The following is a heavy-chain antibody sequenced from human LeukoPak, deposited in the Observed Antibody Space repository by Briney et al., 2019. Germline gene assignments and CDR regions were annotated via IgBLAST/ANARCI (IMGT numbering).Heavy chain of an antibody. CDR3: TRDGVAFVAPFDY. V-gene: IGHV1-2*06. D-gene: IGHD3-3*02. Sequence: GSSVKVSCKASGGTFSSYAISWVRQAPGQGLDWMGRINPDNGDTHYSQKFQGRVTMTRDTSITTAYMELSSLRSDDTAMYYCTRDGVAFVAPFDYWGQGTLVTVSS. CDR2: INPDNGDT. J-gene: IGHJ4*02. CDR1: GGTFSSYA.